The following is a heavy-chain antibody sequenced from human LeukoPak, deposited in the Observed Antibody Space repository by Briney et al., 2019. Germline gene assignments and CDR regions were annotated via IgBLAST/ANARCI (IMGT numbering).Heavy chain of an antibody. D-gene: IGHD6-6*01. CDR1: GFTFSSHG. Sequence: GRSLRLSCAASGFTFSSHGMHWVRQAPGKGLEWVAVIWYDGSNKYYADSVKGRFTISRDNFKNTLYLQMNSLRDEDTAVYYCLCSSSSRFDYWGQGTLVTVSS. CDR3: LCSSSSRFDY. J-gene: IGHJ4*02. CDR2: IWYDGSNK. V-gene: IGHV3-33*01.